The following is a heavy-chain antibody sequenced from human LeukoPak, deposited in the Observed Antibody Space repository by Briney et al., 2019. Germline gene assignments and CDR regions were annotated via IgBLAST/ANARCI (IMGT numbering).Heavy chain of an antibody. D-gene: IGHD6-19*01. Sequence: GGSLRLSCATSGFTLSTYWMSWVRQAPGKGLEWVANIKQDGSEKYYVDSVKGRFTISRDNAKNSLYLQMNSLRGEDTAVYYCAKGGAVPGRDYWGQGTLVTVSS. CDR2: IKQDGSEK. J-gene: IGHJ4*02. CDR3: AKGGAVPGRDY. CDR1: GFTLSTYW. V-gene: IGHV3-7*01.